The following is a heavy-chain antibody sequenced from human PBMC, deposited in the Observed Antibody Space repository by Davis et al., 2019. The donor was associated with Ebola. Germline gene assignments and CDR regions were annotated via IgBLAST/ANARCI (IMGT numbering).Heavy chain of an antibody. V-gene: IGHV4-59*01. Sequence: SETLSLTCAVYGGSFSGYYWSWIRQPPGKGLEWIGYIYYSGSSNHNPSLRGRVTVSVDTSRNLFSLELTSVTAADTALYYCARGGMGYYDPYVPPFDHWGQGTHVTVSS. J-gene: IGHJ4*02. CDR2: IYYSGSS. CDR1: GGSFSGYY. CDR3: ARGGMGYYDPYVPPFDH. D-gene: IGHD5-12*01.